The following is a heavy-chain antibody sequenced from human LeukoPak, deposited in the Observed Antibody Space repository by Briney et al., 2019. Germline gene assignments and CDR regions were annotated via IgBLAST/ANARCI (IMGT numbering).Heavy chain of an antibody. Sequence: SETLSLTCTVSGGPISSYYWSWLRQPPGKGLEWIGYIYYSGSTNYNPSLKSRVTISVDTSKNQFSLKLSSVTAADTAVYYCARASGELSDAFDIWGQGTMVTVSS. CDR2: IYYSGST. D-gene: IGHD3-16*02. V-gene: IGHV4-59*01. J-gene: IGHJ3*02. CDR1: GGPISSYY. CDR3: ARASGELSDAFDI.